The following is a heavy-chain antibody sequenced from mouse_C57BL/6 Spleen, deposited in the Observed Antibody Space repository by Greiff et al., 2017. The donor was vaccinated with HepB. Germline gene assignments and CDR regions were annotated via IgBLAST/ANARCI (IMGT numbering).Heavy chain of an antibody. Sequence: DVQLVESGGGLVQPGGSLKLSCAASGFTFSDYYMYWVRQTPEKRLEWVAYISNGGGSTYYPDTVKGRFTISRDNAKNTLYLQMSRLKSEDTAMYYCARGAYYSNLYFDYWGQGTTLTVSS. D-gene: IGHD2-5*01. CDR1: GFTFSDYY. CDR3: ARGAYYSNLYFDY. V-gene: IGHV5-12*01. J-gene: IGHJ2*01. CDR2: ISNGGGST.